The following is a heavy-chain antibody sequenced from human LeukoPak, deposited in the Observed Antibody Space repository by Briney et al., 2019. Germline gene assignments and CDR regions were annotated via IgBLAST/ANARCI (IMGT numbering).Heavy chain of an antibody. Sequence: PGGSLRLSCAASGFTFSHYYMSWIRQAPGKGLEWVSYISSSGSTIYYADSVKGRFTISRDNAKNSLYLQMNSLRAEDTAVYYCARAVQLLGGHDAFDIWGQGTMVTVSS. V-gene: IGHV3-11*04. CDR2: ISSSGSTI. CDR3: ARAVQLLGGHDAFDI. CDR1: GFTFSHYY. J-gene: IGHJ3*02. D-gene: IGHD2-2*01.